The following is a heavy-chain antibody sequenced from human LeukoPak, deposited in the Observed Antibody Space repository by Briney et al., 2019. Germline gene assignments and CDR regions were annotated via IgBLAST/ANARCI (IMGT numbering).Heavy chain of an antibody. CDR1: GFIFSSYA. Sequence: GGSLRLSCAASGFIFSSYAMHWVRQAPGKGLEWVAVISYDGSNKYYADSVKGRFTISRDNSRNTLYLQMNSPRAEDTAVYYCARGSGYLETFDYWGQGTLVTVSS. CDR3: ARGSGYLETFDY. V-gene: IGHV3-30*04. J-gene: IGHJ4*02. D-gene: IGHD3-22*01. CDR2: ISYDGSNK.